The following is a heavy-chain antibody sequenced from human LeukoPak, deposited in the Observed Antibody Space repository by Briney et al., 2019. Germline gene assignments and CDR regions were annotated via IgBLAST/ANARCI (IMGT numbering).Heavy chain of an antibody. D-gene: IGHD3-22*01. Sequence: GGSLRHSCAASGFTFDDYGMSWVRQAPGKGLEWVSGINWNGGSTGYADSVKGRFTISRDNAKNSLYLQMNSLRAEDTALYYCARMPDVFYDSSGMLDYWGQGTLVTVSS. CDR1: GFTFDDYG. V-gene: IGHV3-20*04. J-gene: IGHJ4*02. CDR2: INWNGGST. CDR3: ARMPDVFYDSSGMLDY.